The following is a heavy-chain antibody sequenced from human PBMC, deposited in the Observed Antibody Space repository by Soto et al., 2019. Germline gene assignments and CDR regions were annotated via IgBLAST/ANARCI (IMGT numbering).Heavy chain of an antibody. V-gene: IGHV3-23*01. D-gene: IGHD6-13*01. Sequence: GGSLRLSCAASGFTFSSYAMSWVRQAPGKGLEWVSAISGSGGSTYYADSVKGRFTISRDNSKNTLYLQMNSLRAEDTAVYYCAKQLGIAAADEYYFDYWGQGTLVTVSS. CDR3: AKQLGIAAADEYYFDY. J-gene: IGHJ4*02. CDR1: GFTFSSYA. CDR2: ISGSGGST.